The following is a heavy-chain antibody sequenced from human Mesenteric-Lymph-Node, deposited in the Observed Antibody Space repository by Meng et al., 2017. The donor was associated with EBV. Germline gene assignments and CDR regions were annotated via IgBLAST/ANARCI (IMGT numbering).Heavy chain of an antibody. CDR3: ARRDSSGWYYWFDP. CDR1: GYTFTSYD. J-gene: IGHJ5*02. D-gene: IGHD6-19*01. CDR2: MNPNSGNT. Sequence: QVQLVQSVAEVKKPGASVKVSCKASGYTFTSYDINWVRQATGQGLEWMGWMNPNSGNTGYAQKFQGRVTMTRNTSISTAYMELSSLRSEDTAVYYCARRDSSGWYYWFDPWGQGTLVTVSS. V-gene: IGHV1-8*01.